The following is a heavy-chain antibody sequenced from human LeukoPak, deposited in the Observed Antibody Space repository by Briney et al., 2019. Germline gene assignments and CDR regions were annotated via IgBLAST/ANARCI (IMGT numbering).Heavy chain of an antibody. CDR3: ARTSGWYLRNYYYYYMDV. Sequence: PSQTLSLTCTVSGGSISSGSYYWSWIRQPPGKGLEWIGYIYYSGSTNYNPSLKSRVTISVDTSKNQFSLKLSSVTAADTAVYYCARTSGWYLRNYYYYYMDVWGKGTTVTISS. J-gene: IGHJ6*03. CDR1: GGSISSGSYY. V-gene: IGHV4-61*01. D-gene: IGHD6-19*01. CDR2: IYYSGST.